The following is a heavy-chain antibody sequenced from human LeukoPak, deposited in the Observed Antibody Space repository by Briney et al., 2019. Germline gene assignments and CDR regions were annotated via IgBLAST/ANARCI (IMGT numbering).Heavy chain of an antibody. J-gene: IGHJ4*02. D-gene: IGHD3/OR15-3a*01. CDR1: GFTFATYA. V-gene: IGHV3-23*01. CDR3: AKGRGTGTYYFDY. CDR2: LSGSGIST. Sequence: SGGSLRLSCAASGFTFATYAMTWVRQAPGKGLEWVAALSGSGISTYYADSVKGRFTISRANSENTLHLQMDGLRAKDTAVYFCAKGRGTGTYYFDYWGRGILVTVSS.